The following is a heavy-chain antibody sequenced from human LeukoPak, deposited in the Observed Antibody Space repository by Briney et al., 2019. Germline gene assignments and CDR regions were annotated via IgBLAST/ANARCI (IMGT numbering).Heavy chain of an antibody. CDR3: AREYTVTTYYFDY. Sequence: PGGALRLSFAAPGFTFSDYYMSWIRQAPGKGLEWGSYISSRSSYTNYADSVKGRFTISRDNAKNSLYLQMNSLRAEDTAVYYCAREYTVTTYYFDYWGQGTLVTVSS. V-gene: IGHV3-11*05. J-gene: IGHJ4*02. CDR1: GFTFSDYY. CDR2: ISSRSSYT. D-gene: IGHD4-17*01.